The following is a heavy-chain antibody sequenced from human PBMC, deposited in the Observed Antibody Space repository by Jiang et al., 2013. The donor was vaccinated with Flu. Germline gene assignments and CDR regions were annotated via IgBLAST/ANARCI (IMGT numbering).Heavy chain of an antibody. D-gene: IGHD6-19*01. CDR3: TTGIKRAVAHKPSHFQH. J-gene: IGHJ1*01. V-gene: IGHV3-15*01. CDR2: IKSKTDGGTT. CDR1: GFTFSNAW. Sequence: PGGSLRLSCAASGFTFSNAWMSWVRQAPGKGLEWVGRIKSKTDGGTTDYAAPVKGRFTISRDDSKNTLYLQMNSLKTEDTAVYYCTTGIKRAVAHKPSHFQHWGQGTLVTVSS.